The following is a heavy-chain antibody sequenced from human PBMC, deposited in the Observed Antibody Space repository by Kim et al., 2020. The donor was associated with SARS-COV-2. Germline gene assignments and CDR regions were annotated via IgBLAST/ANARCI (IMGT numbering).Heavy chain of an antibody. V-gene: IGHV3-53*04. D-gene: IGHD3-22*01. CDR3: ATNTYYYDSSGYRMGYYYYYGMDV. CDR1: GFTVSSNY. J-gene: IGHJ6*02. CDR2: IYSGGST. Sequence: GGSLRLSCAASGFTVSSNYMSWVRQAPGKGLEWVSVIYSGGSTYYADSVKGRFTISRHNSKNTLYLQMNSLRAEDTAVYYCATNTYYYDSSGYRMGYYYYYGMDVWGQGTTVTASS.